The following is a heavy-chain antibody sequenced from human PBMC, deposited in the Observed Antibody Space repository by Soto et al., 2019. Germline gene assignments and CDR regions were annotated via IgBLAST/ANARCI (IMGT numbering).Heavy chain of an antibody. V-gene: IGHV4-34*01. Sequence: PSETLSITCTVSGGSISSYYWSWIRQPPGKGLEWIGEINHSGSTNYNPSLKSRVTISVDTSKNQFSLKLSSVTAADTAVYYCARATESSGYYYWGQGTLVTVSS. J-gene: IGHJ4*02. CDR3: ARATESSGYYY. D-gene: IGHD3-22*01. CDR1: GGSISSYY. CDR2: INHSGST.